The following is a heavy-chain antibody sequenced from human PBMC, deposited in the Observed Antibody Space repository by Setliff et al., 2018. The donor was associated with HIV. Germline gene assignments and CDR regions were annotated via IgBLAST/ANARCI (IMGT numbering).Heavy chain of an antibody. CDR1: GFPFSHYN. J-gene: IGHJ4*02. CDR2: IWFDGTKK. CDR3: ARDFSPDTGYYFDY. D-gene: IGHD5-18*01. Sequence: PGGSLRLSCAGSGFPFSHYNVHWVRQAPGKGLEWLAVIWFDGTKKYYGDSVKGRFTISRDNSKNTVYLQMNSLRAEDTAVYYCARDFSPDTGYYFDYWGQGTLVTVSS. V-gene: IGHV3-33*01.